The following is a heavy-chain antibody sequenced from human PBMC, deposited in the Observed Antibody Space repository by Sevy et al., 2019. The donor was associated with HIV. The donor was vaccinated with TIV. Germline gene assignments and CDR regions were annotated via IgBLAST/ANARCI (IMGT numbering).Heavy chain of an antibody. CDR1: GFIVSSNY. CDR2: IYSGGTT. Sequence: GGSLRLSCTASGFIVSSNYMTWVRQAPGKGLEWVSAIYSGGTTYYAESVKGRFTVSRDNSKNTLYLQMNSLRAEDTAMYYCVRETTEGDYWGQRTLVTVSS. D-gene: IGHD4-4*01. CDR3: VRETTEGDY. J-gene: IGHJ4*02. V-gene: IGHV3-53*01.